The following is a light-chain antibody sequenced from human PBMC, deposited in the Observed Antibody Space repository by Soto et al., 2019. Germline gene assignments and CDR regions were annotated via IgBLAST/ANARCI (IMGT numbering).Light chain of an antibody. CDR3: SSYTSSSTYV. V-gene: IGLV2-11*01. J-gene: IGLJ1*01. CDR1: SSDVGGYNY. CDR2: DVN. Sequence: QSVLTQPRSVSGSPGQSVTISCTGTSSDVGGYNYVSWYQQHPGKAPKLMIYDVNKRPSGVPDRFSGSKSGSTASLTISGLQSEDEADYYCSSYTSSSTYVFGTGTKVTVL.